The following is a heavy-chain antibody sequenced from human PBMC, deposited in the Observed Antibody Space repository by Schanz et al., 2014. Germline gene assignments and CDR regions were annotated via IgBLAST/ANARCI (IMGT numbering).Heavy chain of an antibody. J-gene: IGHJ4*02. CDR2: ISGGGGSA. V-gene: IGHV3-23*04. Sequence: EVQLVESGGGLVQPGGSLRLSCAASGFTFNNYDMNWVRLVPGKGLECVSGISGGGGSAYYADSVKGRFTISRDNSKNTLYLQMSCLRAEDTAVYYCAKVWGSDYFYPFDYWGQGTLVTVSS. CDR3: AKVWGSDYFYPFDY. D-gene: IGHD3-22*01. CDR1: GFTFNNYD.